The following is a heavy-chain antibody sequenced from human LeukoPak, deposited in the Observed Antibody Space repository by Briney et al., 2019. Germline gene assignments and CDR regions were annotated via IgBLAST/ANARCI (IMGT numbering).Heavy chain of an antibody. J-gene: IGHJ4*02. Sequence: PGGSLRLSCKSSGYSFTSYWIGWVRQMPGKGLEWMGIIYPGDSDTRYSPSFQGQVTISADESISTAYLQWSSLKASDTAMYYCAGTPTVAVLYPGHFDSWGQGTLVTVSS. D-gene: IGHD1-26*01. CDR1: GYSFTSYW. CDR3: AGTPTVAVLYPGHFDS. CDR2: IYPGDSDT. V-gene: IGHV5-51*01.